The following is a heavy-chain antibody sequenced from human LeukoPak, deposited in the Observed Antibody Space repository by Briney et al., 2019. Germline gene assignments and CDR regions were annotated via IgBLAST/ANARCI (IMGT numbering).Heavy chain of an antibody. CDR2: INNDGSTT. V-gene: IGHV3-74*01. D-gene: IGHD3-10*01. J-gene: IGHJ4*02. CDR1: GFTFANTW. CDR3: AIGGTYGSGS. Sequence: PGGSLRLSCAASGFTFANTWTHWVRQAPGKGLVWVSLINNDGSTTNYADSVKGRFTISRDNAKNTVYLQMNSLRAEDTAVYYCAIGGTYGSGSWGQGTLVTVSS.